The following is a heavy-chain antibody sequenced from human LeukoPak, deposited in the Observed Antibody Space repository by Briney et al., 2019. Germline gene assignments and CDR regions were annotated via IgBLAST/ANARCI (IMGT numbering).Heavy chain of an antibody. Sequence: SETLPLICTVPGVAISDATYYWGWIRKPPGKGLEWIANIYYSGTTYYNPSLKTPVTISAATSKSQFALKVRSVTAADTAVYYCARSRDNWFDPWGQGTLVTVSS. V-gene: IGHV4-39*06. CDR2: IYYSGTT. J-gene: IGHJ5*02. CDR3: ARSRDNWFDP. CDR1: GVAISDATYY.